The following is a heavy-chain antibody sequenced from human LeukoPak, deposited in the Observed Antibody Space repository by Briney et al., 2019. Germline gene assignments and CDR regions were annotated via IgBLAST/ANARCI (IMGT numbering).Heavy chain of an antibody. D-gene: IGHD1-26*01. CDR1: GFTFSSYG. Sequence: GGSLRLSCAASGFTFSSYGMHWVRQAPGKGLEWVAVIWYDGSNKYYADSVKGRFTISRDNSKNTLYLQMNSLRAEDTAVYYCARGRIVGAWSLVFDYWGQGTLVTVSS. CDR2: IWYDGSNK. V-gene: IGHV3-33*01. J-gene: IGHJ4*02. CDR3: ARGRIVGAWSLVFDY.